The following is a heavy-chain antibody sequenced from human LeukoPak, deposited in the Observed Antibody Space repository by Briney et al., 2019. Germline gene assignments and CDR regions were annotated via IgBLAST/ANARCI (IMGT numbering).Heavy chain of an antibody. V-gene: IGHV1-18*01. Sequence: GASVKVSCKASGYTFTNYGISWVRQAPGQGLEWMGWISAYNGNTNFAQKFQGRVTMTTDTSTSTVYMELRSLRYDDTAVYYCARDNWEAPLPWGQGTLVTVSS. CDR3: ARDNWEAPLP. D-gene: IGHD1-26*01. CDR1: GYTFTNYG. J-gene: IGHJ5*02. CDR2: ISAYNGNT.